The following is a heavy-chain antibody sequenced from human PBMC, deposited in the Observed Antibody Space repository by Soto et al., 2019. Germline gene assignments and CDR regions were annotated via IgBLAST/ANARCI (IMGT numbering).Heavy chain of an antibody. CDR2: IKSKTDGGTT. CDR3: TTDSISGYCSGGSCYGDPQTSTVSDQPPTDY. D-gene: IGHD2-15*01. V-gene: IGHV3-15*07. Sequence: GGSLRLSCAASGFTFSNAWMNWVRQAPGKGLEWVGRIKSKTDGGTTDYAAPVKGRFTISRDDSKNTLYLQMNSLKTEDTAVYYCTTDSISGYCSGGSCYGDPQTSTVSDQPPTDYWGQGTLVTVSS. J-gene: IGHJ4*02. CDR1: GFTFSNAW.